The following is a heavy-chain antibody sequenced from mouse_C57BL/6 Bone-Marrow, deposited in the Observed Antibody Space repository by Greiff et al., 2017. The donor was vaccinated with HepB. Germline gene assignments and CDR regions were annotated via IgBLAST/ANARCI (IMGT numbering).Heavy chain of an antibody. V-gene: IGHV1-69*01. CDR1: GYTFTSYW. J-gene: IGHJ4*01. CDR3: ARTMVTTPYYAMDY. CDR2: IDPSDSYT. D-gene: IGHD2-2*01. Sequence: QVQLQQSGPELVKPGASVKISCKASGYTFTSYWMHWVKQRPGQGLEWIGEIDPSDSYTNYNQKFKGKSTLTVDKSSSTAYMQLSSLTSEDSAVYYCARTMVTTPYYAMDYWGQGTSVTVSS.